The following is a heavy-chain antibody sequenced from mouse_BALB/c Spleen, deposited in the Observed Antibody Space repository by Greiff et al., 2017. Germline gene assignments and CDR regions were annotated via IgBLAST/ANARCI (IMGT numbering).Heavy chain of an antibody. CDR1: GFTFSSYA. CDR3: ARDPYYYGSSYDAMDY. Sequence: EVHLVESGGGLVKPGGSLKLSCAASGFTFSSYAMSWVRQSPEKRMEWVAEISSGGSYTYYPDTVTGRFTISRDNAKNTLYLEMSSLRSEDTAMYYCARDPYYYGSSYDAMDYWGQGTSVTVSS. V-gene: IGHV5-9-4*01. D-gene: IGHD1-1*01. CDR2: ISSGGSYT. J-gene: IGHJ4*01.